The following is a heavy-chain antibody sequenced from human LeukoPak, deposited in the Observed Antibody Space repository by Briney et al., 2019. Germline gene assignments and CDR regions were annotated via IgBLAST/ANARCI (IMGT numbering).Heavy chain of an antibody. Sequence: SETLSLTCAVYGGSFSGYYWSWIRQPPGKGLEWIGKINHSGSTNYNPSLKSRVTISVDTSKNQFSLKLSSVTAADTAVYYCARSTYYYDSSGYYDFDYWGQGTLVTVSS. J-gene: IGHJ4*02. CDR3: ARSTYYYDSSGYYDFDY. V-gene: IGHV4-34*01. CDR1: GGSFSGYY. D-gene: IGHD3-22*01. CDR2: INHSGST.